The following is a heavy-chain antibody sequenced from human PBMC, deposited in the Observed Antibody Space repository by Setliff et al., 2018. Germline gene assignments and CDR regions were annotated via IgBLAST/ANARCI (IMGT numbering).Heavy chain of an antibody. J-gene: IGHJ4*02. CDR3: ARQGGDYYDGSGYYYAPFDY. Sequence: LSLTCSVSGASVSNVNYYWGWIRQPPGKGLEWVASIYYSGKTYSNPSFKSRVTMSLDKSKSQFSLKLASVTAADTALYYCARQGGDYYDGSGYYYAPFDYWGQGILVTVSS. D-gene: IGHD3-22*01. CDR1: GASVSNVNYY. CDR2: IYYSGKT. V-gene: IGHV4-39*01.